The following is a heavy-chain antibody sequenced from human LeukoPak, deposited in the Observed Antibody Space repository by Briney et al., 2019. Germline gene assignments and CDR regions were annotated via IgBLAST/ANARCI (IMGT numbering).Heavy chain of an antibody. D-gene: IGHD6-19*01. CDR3: ARQRLGRYKDY. CDR2: ISSSTSAI. Sequence: GGSLRLSCAASGFTFSSYSFNWVRQAPGKGLEWISYISSSTSAIYYADSVKGRFTISRDNAKNSLYLQMESLRDDDTAVYYCARQRLGRYKDYWGQGTLVTVSS. CDR1: GFTFSSYS. V-gene: IGHV3-48*02. J-gene: IGHJ4*02.